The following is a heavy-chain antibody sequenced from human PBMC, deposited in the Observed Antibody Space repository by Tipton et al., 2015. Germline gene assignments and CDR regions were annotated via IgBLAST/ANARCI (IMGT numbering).Heavy chain of an antibody. Sequence: TLSLTCTVSGGSVNSANYYWSWIRQPPGKGLEWIGYISYSGSTHYNPSFKSRVAISVDTSKNQFSLTLNSVTAADTAVYYCARARGRHGGLFDSWGQGTLVIVSS. CDR3: ARARGRHGGLFDS. CDR1: GGSVNSANYY. V-gene: IGHV4-61*01. CDR2: ISYSGST. D-gene: IGHD4-23*01. J-gene: IGHJ4*02.